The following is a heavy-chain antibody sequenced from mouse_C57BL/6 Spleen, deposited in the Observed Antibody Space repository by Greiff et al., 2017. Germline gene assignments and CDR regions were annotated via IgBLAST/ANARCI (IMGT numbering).Heavy chain of an antibody. D-gene: IGHD1-1*02. CDR3: ARWYESDY. J-gene: IGHJ2*01. CDR1: GYSITSGYY. CDR2: ISYDGSN. V-gene: IGHV3-6*01. Sequence: EVKLMESGPGLVQPSQSLSLTCSVTGYSITSGYYWNWLRQFPGNKLEWMGYISYDGSNNYDPSLKNRISITRDTTKNQFFLKLNSVTTEDTATYYCARWYESDYWGQGTTLTVSS.